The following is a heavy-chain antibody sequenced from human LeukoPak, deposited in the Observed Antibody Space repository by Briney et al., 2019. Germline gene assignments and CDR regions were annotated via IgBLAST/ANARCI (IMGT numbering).Heavy chain of an antibody. V-gene: IGHV4-61*02. CDR1: GGSIGRGSYY. J-gene: IGHJ5*02. CDR2: IYSTGII. Sequence: SETLSLTCSVSGGSIGRGSYYWSWIRQSAGKGLEWIGRIYSTGIITYNPSLKSRVTMSVDTSKNQLSLRLISVTAADTAVYYCTRDSGTSGEVKFDPWGQGSLVTVSS. D-gene: IGHD3-10*01. CDR3: TRDSGTSGEVKFDP.